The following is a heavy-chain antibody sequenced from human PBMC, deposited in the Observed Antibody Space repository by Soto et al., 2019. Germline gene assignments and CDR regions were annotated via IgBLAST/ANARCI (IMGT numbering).Heavy chain of an antibody. CDR3: ASRIVPAAMELLGYYYYMDV. CDR2: IDYSGST. CDR1: GGSISSSSYY. Sequence: SETLSLTCTVSGGSISSSSYYWGWIRQPPGKGLEWIGSIDYSGSTYYNPSLKSRVTRSVDTSKNQFSLKLSSVTAADTAVYYCASRIVPAAMELLGYYYYMDVWGKGTTVTVSS. J-gene: IGHJ6*03. V-gene: IGHV4-39*01. D-gene: IGHD2-2*01.